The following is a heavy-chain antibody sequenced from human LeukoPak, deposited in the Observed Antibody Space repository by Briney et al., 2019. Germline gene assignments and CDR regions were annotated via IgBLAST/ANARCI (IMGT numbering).Heavy chain of an antibody. J-gene: IGHJ4*02. Sequence: PSETLSLTCTVSGGSISSYYRSWIRQPPGKGLEWIGYIYYSGSTNYNPSLESRVTISVDTSKNQFSLKLSSVTAADTAVYYCARRGPTLYGSGSYYNEPFDYWGQGTLVTVSS. D-gene: IGHD3-10*01. CDR2: IYYSGST. V-gene: IGHV4-59*01. CDR1: GGSISSYY. CDR3: ARRGPTLYGSGSYYNEPFDY.